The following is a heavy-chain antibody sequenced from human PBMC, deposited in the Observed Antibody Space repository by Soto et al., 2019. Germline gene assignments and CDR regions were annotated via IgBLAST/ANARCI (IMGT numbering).Heavy chain of an antibody. CDR1: GYTFTGYY. V-gene: IGHV1-2*04. CDR3: ARAGDSSSSGFDY. D-gene: IGHD6-6*01. J-gene: IGHJ4*02. CDR2: INPNSGGT. Sequence: VALVKVSCKASGYTFTGYYMHWVRQAPGQGLEWMGWINPNSGGTNYAQKFQGWVTMTRDTSISTAYMELSRLRSDDTAVYYCARAGDSSSSGFDYWGQGTLVTVSS.